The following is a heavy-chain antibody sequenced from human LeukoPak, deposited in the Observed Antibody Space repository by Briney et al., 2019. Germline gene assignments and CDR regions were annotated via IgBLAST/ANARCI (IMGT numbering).Heavy chain of an antibody. CDR1: GGSFSGYY. V-gene: IGHV4-34*01. CDR3: ARVQVYYGSGSYYKRYYYYYMDV. Sequence: PSETLSLTCAVYGGSFSGYYWSWIRQPPGKGLEWIGSIYYSGSTYYNPSLKSRVTISVDTSKNQFSLKLSSVTAADTAVYYCARVQVYYGSGSYYKRYYYYYMDVWGKGTTVTVSS. D-gene: IGHD3-10*01. CDR2: IYYSGST. J-gene: IGHJ6*03.